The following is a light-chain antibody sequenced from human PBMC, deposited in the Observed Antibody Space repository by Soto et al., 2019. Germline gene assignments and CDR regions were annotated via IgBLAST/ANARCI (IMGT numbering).Light chain of an antibody. CDR3: CSYAGSYSYV. V-gene: IGLV2-11*01. CDR1: TNDVGNYNY. J-gene: IGLJ1*01. Sequence: QSALTQPRSVSGSPGQSVTISCTGTTNDVGNYNYVSWYQQHPSKAPKLMIYDVTKRPSGVPDRFSGSKSGNPASLTISGLQAEDEADYYCCSYAGSYSYVFGTGTKLTVL. CDR2: DVT.